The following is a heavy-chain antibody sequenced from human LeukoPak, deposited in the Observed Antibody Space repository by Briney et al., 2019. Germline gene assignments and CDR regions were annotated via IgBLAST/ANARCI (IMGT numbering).Heavy chain of an antibody. V-gene: IGHV3-23*03. CDR1: GFTFSSYA. D-gene: IGHD4-17*01. J-gene: IGHJ4*02. Sequence: SGGSLRLSCAASGFTFSSYAMSWVRQAPGKGLEWVSVIYSGGSTYYADSVKGRFTISRDNSKNTLYLQMNSLRAEDTAVYYCAKDRSTVKRGLFDYWGQGTLVTVSS. CDR3: AKDRSTVKRGLFDY. CDR2: IYSGGST.